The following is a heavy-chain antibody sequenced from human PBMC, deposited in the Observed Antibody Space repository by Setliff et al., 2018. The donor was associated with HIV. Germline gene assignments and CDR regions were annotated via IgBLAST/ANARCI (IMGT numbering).Heavy chain of an antibody. CDR2: INHSGST. J-gene: IGHJ4*02. CDR3: ARLTTTYHYDSSAYYHPV. V-gene: IGHV4-34*01. Sequence: SSETLSLTCAVYGGSFSGYYWSWIRQPPGKGLEWIGEINHSGSTNYNPSLKSRVTISVDTSKNQFSLKLSSVTAADTAVFYCARLTTTYHYDSSAYYHPVWGQGTLVTVSS. D-gene: IGHD3-22*01. CDR1: GGSFSGYY.